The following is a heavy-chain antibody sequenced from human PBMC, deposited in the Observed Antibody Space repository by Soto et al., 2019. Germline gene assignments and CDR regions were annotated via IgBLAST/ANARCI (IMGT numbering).Heavy chain of an antibody. Sequence: QITLKESGTTLVKPTQTLTLTCTFSAFSLSTGGVGVGWIRQPPGKALEWLALIYWDDDKRYRPSLRSRLTITKDTSKDQVVLTMTNMDPVDTATYYCIQSRCGGDCLQSYASYYYYGMDVWGQGTTVTVAS. CDR3: IQSRCGGDCLQSYASYYYYGMDV. CDR1: AFSLSTGGVG. D-gene: IGHD2-21*02. J-gene: IGHJ6*02. CDR2: IYWDDDK. V-gene: IGHV2-5*02.